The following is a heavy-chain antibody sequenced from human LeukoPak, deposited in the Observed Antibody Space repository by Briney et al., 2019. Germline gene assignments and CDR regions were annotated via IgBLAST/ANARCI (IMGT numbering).Heavy chain of an antibody. CDR1: GVSISSGGYY. V-gene: IGHV4-31*03. J-gene: IGHJ2*01. CDR2: IYYSGST. Sequence: PSQTLSLTCTVSGVSISSGGYYWSWIRQHPGKGLEWIGYIYYSGSTYYNPSLKSRVTISVDTSKNQFSLKLSSVTAADTAVYYCARSVDTAMVRYFDLWGRGTLVTVSS. D-gene: IGHD5-18*01. CDR3: ARSVDTAMVRYFDL.